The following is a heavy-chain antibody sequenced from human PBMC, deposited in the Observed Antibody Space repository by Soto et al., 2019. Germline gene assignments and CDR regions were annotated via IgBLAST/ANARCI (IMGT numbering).Heavy chain of an antibody. CDR1: GGTFSRHA. Sequence: QVQLVQSGAEVRKPGSSVKVSCKASGGTFSRHAISWVRQAPGQGLEWMGGIIPIFGTANHAQKFQGRVTIIADESTSTVYMELSSLRSEDTAVYYCARARQEYCSSTSCGKRGSNWFDPWGQGTLVTVSS. CDR3: ARARQEYCSSTSCGKRGSNWFDP. J-gene: IGHJ5*02. V-gene: IGHV1-69*01. CDR2: IIPIFGTA. D-gene: IGHD2-2*01.